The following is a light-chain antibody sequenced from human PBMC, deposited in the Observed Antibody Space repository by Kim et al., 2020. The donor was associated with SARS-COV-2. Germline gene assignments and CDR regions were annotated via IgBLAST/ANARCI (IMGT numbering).Light chain of an antibody. CDR2: DTS. Sequence: EIVLTQSPVTLSLSPGERATLSCRASQSVGSRYLAWFQQKPGQPPRLLMYDTSKRATGVPDRFSGSGSGTDFTLTVSRLEAEDYAVYYCQQYLKTPLTFGGGTKADIK. CDR1: QSVGSRY. CDR3: QQYLKTPLT. J-gene: IGKJ4*01. V-gene: IGKV3-20*01.